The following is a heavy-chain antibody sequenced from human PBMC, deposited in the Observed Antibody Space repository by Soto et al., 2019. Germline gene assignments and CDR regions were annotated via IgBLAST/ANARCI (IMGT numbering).Heavy chain of an antibody. Sequence: GGTLRLSWAASGFTFKNYGLPCVRQAPSKGREWVLFITSNSRNTYYADSVKGRFTISRDNAKNSLYLQMNSLRAEDTAVYYCARVSFARYSGYDVAAFDIWGQGTMVTVSS. J-gene: IGHJ3*02. CDR1: GFTFKNYG. CDR2: ITSNSRNT. V-gene: IGHV3-48*01. CDR3: ARVSFARYSGYDVAAFDI. D-gene: IGHD5-12*01.